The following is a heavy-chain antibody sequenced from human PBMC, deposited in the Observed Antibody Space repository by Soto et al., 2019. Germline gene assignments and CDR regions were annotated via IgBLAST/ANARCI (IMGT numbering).Heavy chain of an antibody. CDR2: IYYSGST. CDR1: GGSISSGGYY. V-gene: IGHV4-31*03. CDR3: AGDSSSPTWDYYYGMDV. J-gene: IGHJ6*02. D-gene: IGHD6-6*01. Sequence: QVQLQESGPGLVKPSQTLSLTCTVSGGSISSGGYYWSWIRQHPGKGLEWIGYIYYSGSTYYNPSLKSRVTISVDTSKSQFSLKLSSVTAADTAVYYCAGDSSSPTWDYYYGMDVWGQGTTVTASS.